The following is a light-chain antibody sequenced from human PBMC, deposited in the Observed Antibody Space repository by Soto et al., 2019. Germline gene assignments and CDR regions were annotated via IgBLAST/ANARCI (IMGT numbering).Light chain of an antibody. V-gene: IGLV2-14*01. CDR1: SSDVGGYNY. CDR2: EVS. CDR3: SSYTSSSTLSV. Sequence: ALTQPASVSGSPGQSITISCTGTSSDVGGYNYVSWYQQHPGKAPKLMIYEVSNRPSGVSNRFSGSKSGNTASLTISGLXAEDEADYYCSSYTSSSTLSVFGTGTKVTLL. J-gene: IGLJ1*01.